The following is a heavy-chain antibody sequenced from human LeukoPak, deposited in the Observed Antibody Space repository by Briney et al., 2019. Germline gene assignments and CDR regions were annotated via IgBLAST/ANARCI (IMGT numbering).Heavy chain of an antibody. J-gene: IGHJ5*02. CDR2: LKHDGSEK. D-gene: IGHD3-9*01. Sequence: GGSLRLSCAASGFTFRDYWMTWVRQAPGKGLEWVASLKHDGSEKYYVDSVTGRFTISRDNAKNSLYLQMISLRAEDTAVYYCAKDRGFYDILTATLPIDPWGQGTLVTVSS. CDR3: AKDRGFYDILTATLPIDP. CDR1: GFTFRDYW. V-gene: IGHV3-7*01.